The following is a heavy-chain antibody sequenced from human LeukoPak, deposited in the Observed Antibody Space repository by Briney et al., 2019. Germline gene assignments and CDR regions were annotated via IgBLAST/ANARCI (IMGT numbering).Heavy chain of an antibody. CDR3: ARVNNDYGDYDDY. V-gene: IGHV1-18*01. CDR1: GGTFSSYA. CDR2: ISAYNGNT. J-gene: IGHJ4*02. Sequence: ASVKVSCKASGGTFSSYAISWVRQAPGQGLEWMGWISAYNGNTNYAQKLQGRVTMTTDTSTSTAYMELRSLRSDDTAVYYCARVNNDYGDYDDYWGQGTLVTVSS. D-gene: IGHD4-17*01.